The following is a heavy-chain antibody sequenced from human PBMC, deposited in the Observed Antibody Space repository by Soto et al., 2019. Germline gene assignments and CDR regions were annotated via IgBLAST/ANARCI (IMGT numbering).Heavy chain of an antibody. CDR3: ARAPYGGNYEWGIDY. Sequence: VQLVQSGGGLVKPGGSLRLSCAASGFTFTDYYMSWIRQAPGKGLEWVSYISGSGSSFSYADSVKGRFTISRDNAKNSLYLQMNSLRDEDTAVYYCARAPYGGNYEWGIDYWGQGTLVTVSS. V-gene: IGHV3-11*01. J-gene: IGHJ4*02. CDR2: ISGSGSSF. CDR1: GFTFTDYY. D-gene: IGHD4-17*01.